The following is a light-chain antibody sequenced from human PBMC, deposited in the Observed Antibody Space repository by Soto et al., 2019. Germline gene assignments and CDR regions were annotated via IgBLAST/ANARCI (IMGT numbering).Light chain of an antibody. V-gene: IGLV2-8*01. CDR1: SSVVGGYNY. CDR2: EVS. J-gene: IGLJ1*01. Sequence: QSALTQPPSASGSPGQSVTISCTGTSSVVGGYNYVSWYQQHPGKAPKLMIYEVSKRPSGVPDRFSGSRYGNTASLTVSGLQAEDEADYYCSSYAGSNNVFGTGTKVPI. CDR3: SSYAGSNNV.